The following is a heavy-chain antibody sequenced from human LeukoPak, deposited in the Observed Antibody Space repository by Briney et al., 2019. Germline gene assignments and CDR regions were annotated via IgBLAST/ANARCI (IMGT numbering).Heavy chain of an antibody. V-gene: IGHV4-4*07. Sequence: SETLSLTCTVSGVSVSNFYWSWIRQPAGRGLEWIGRIYTNGNTNYSPSLKSRVTMSADTSKSQLSLKLTSVTAADTAVYYCARDLGGGDPSQGYHYYMDIWGKGITVTVSS. CDR1: GVSVSNFY. D-gene: IGHD3-10*01. CDR3: ARDLGGGDPSQGYHYYMDI. CDR2: IYTNGNT. J-gene: IGHJ6*03.